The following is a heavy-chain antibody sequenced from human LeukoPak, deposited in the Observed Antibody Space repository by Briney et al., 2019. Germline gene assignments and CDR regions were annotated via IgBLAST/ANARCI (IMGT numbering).Heavy chain of an antibody. J-gene: IGHJ6*02. CDR1: GGSFSGYY. Sequence: PSETLSLTCAVYGGSFSGYYWSWIRQPPGKGLEWIGEINHSGSTNYNPSLKSRVTISVDTSKNQFSLKLSSVTAADTAVCYCARGRDGDYGLYYYGMDVWGQGTTVTVSS. D-gene: IGHD4-17*01. V-gene: IGHV4-34*01. CDR2: INHSGST. CDR3: ARGRDGDYGLYYYGMDV.